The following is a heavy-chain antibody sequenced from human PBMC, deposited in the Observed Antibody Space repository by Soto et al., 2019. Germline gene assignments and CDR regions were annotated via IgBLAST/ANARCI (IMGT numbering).Heavy chain of an antibody. CDR2: IYYTGST. D-gene: IGHD7-27*01. V-gene: IGHV4-59*11. J-gene: IGHJ4*02. CDR1: GGSINNHY. CDR3: ARANWYSEY. Sequence: PSETLSLTYTVSGGSINNHYWSWIRQPPGKGRACIGYIYYTGSTNYSPSLESRVTMSVDTSKTRVSLNLTSLTAADKAIYYCARANWYSEYWGQRTLVTVSS.